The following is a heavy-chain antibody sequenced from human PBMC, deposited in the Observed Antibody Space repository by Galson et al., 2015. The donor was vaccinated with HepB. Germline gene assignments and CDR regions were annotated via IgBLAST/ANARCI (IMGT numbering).Heavy chain of an antibody. CDR3: ARALGGQEGDWFDP. CDR2: IWHDGSKK. J-gene: IGHJ5*02. V-gene: IGHV3-33*01. D-gene: IGHD4-23*01. Sequence: LRLSCAASGFPFCKYSMHWVRQAPGQGLEGVAVIWHDGSKKHYADSVKGRFTISRDNSKNTVDLQMNDLRAEDTAIYYCARALGGQEGDWFDPWVQGTLFTVSS. CDR1: GFPFCKYS.